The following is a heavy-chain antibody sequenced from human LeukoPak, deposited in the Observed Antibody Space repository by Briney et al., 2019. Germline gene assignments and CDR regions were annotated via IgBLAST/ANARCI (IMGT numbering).Heavy chain of an antibody. CDR1: GGTFSSYA. CDR3: ARGADSSGYFSFGYYYYMDV. D-gene: IGHD3-22*01. V-gene: IGHV1-69*13. Sequence: SVKVSCKASGGTFSSYAISWVRQAPGQGLEWMGGIIPIFGTANYAQKFQGRVTITADESTSTAYMELSSLRSEDTAVYYCARGADSSGYFSFGYYYYMDVWGKGTTVTISS. J-gene: IGHJ6*03. CDR2: IIPIFGTA.